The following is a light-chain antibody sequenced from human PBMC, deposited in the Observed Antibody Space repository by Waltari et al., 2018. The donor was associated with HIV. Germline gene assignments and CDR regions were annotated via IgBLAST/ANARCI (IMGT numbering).Light chain of an antibody. CDR3: MQATEFPRT. Sequence: DIVLTQTPLSSRVTLGQPASISCRSSQGLRHSNGHTYLSWLHQRPGQSPRLLIFEISSRISGVPDRFRAYGTGTNFTLEISRVDHEDVGIYHCMQATEFPRTFGQGTKLEIK. J-gene: IGKJ2*01. CDR2: EIS. CDR1: QGLRHSNGHTY. V-gene: IGKV2-24*01.